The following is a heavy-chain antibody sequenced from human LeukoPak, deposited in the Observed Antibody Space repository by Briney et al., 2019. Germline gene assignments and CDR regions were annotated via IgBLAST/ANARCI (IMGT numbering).Heavy chain of an antibody. V-gene: IGHV3-23*01. CDR1: GFTFGSYG. Sequence: GGSLRLSCAASGFTFGSYGMSWVRQAPGKGLEWVSAVGGSAFSTYYADSAKGRFTISRDNSKDTLYLQMNTLRAEDTAVYYCAKDTGSGYDYFSYYFDYWGQGTLVTVSS. CDR2: VGGSAFST. D-gene: IGHD5-12*01. J-gene: IGHJ4*02. CDR3: AKDTGSGYDYFSYYFDY.